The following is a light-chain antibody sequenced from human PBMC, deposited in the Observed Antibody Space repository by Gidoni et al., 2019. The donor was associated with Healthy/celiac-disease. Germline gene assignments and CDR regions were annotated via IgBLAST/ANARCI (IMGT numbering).Light chain of an antibody. CDR2: DLS. J-gene: IGLJ2*01. V-gene: IGLV2-14*01. CDR3: SSYTSSSTVV. Sequence: QSALTQPASVSGSPGQSITIACTGTSSAVGGYNYVSWYQQHPGKAPKLMIYDLSNRPSGVSNRFSGSKSGNTASLTISGLQAEDEADYYCSSYTSSSTVVFGGGTKLTVL. CDR1: SSAVGGYNY.